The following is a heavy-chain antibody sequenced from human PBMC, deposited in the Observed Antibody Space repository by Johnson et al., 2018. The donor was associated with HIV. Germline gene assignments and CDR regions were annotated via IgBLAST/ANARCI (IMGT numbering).Heavy chain of an antibody. CDR3: TTGTTVPTWD. CDR2: IKSKTDGGTT. V-gene: IGHV3-15*01. D-gene: IGHD4-17*01. Sequence: LEWVGRIKSKTDGGTTDYAAPVKGRFTISRDDSKNTLYLQMNSLKTEDTAVYYCTTGTTVPTWDWGQGTMVTVSS. J-gene: IGHJ3*01.